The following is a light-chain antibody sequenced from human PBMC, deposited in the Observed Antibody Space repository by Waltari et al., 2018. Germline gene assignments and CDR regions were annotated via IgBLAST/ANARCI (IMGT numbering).Light chain of an antibody. CDR2: LGS. Sequence: DIVMTQSPRSLPVTPGEPASISCRSSQSLQNHIGDNHLDWYLQKPGQSPQLLIYLGSNRASGVPDRFSGSGSGTDFTLKISRVEAEDVGVYYCMQVLQPPLTLGGGTNVEIK. J-gene: IGKJ4*01. CDR1: QSLQNHIGDNH. V-gene: IGKV2-28*01. CDR3: MQVLQPPLT.